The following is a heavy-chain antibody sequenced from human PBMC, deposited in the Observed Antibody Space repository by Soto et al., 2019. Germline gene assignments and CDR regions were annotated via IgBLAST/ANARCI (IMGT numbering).Heavy chain of an antibody. CDR1: GFNFSSYA. V-gene: IGHV3-23*01. Sequence: GGSLRLSCSASGFNFSSYAMSWVRQAPGKGLEWVSAISGSGGSTYYADSVKGRFTISRDNSKNTLYLQMNSLRAEDTAVYYCARTPSIAVAGIFDYWGQGTLVTVPQ. D-gene: IGHD6-19*01. J-gene: IGHJ4*02. CDR2: ISGSGGST. CDR3: ARTPSIAVAGIFDY.